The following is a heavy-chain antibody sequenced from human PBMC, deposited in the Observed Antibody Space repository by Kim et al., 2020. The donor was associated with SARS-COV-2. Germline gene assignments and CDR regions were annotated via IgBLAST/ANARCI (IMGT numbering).Heavy chain of an antibody. CDR2: INTGNGDT. V-gene: IGHV1-3*04. J-gene: IGHJ4*02. Sequence: ASVKVSCKASGYTLSDFAIHWVRQAPGQGLEWMAWINTGNGDTKSSQKFQGRVTITRDTVTSTAYMELSSLTSEDTAVYYCARGSMATDDYWGQGTLVPV. CDR3: ARGSMATDDY. CDR1: GYTLSDFA. D-gene: IGHD2-8*01.